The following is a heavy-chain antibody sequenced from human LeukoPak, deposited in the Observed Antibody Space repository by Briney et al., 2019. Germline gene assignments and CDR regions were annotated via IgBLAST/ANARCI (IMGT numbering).Heavy chain of an antibody. Sequence: ASVKVSCKASGGTFSSYAISWVRQAPGQGLEWMGGIIPIFGTANYAQKFQGRVTITADESTSTAYMELSSLGSEDTAVYYCARGYCSSTSCYQENWFDPWGQGTPVTVSS. CDR1: GGTFSSYA. V-gene: IGHV1-69*13. CDR3: ARGYCSSTSCYQENWFDP. D-gene: IGHD2-2*01. J-gene: IGHJ5*02. CDR2: IIPIFGTA.